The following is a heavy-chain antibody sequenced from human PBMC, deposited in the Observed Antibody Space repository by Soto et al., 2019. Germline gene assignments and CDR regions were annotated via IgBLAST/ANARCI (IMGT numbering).Heavy chain of an antibody. Sequence: EVQLVASGGGLVKPVGSLRLSCAASGFTFSSYSMNWVRQAPGKGLEWVSSISSSSSYIYYAVSVKCRFTISKDNAMNSLYMQMNSLRAGDTDVYYCARDKGDYDFWSGYSAPVLYYWGQGTLVTVSS. CDR1: GFTFSSYS. J-gene: IGHJ4*02. D-gene: IGHD3-3*01. V-gene: IGHV3-21*01. CDR2: ISSSSSYI. CDR3: ARDKGDYDFWSGYSAPVLYY.